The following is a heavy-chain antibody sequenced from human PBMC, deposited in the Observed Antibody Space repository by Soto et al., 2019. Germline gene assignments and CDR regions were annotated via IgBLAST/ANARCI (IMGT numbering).Heavy chain of an antibody. Sequence: QLQLQESGSGLVKPSQTLSLTCAVSGGSISSGGYSWSWIRQPPGKGLEWIGYIYHSGYTYYNPSLKSRFTIAGDRAKKQFSLKLRSVTAADTAVYYSARAHYGDYGYGMDVWGQGTTVTVSS. CDR3: ARAHYGDYGYGMDV. J-gene: IGHJ6*02. CDR1: GGSISSGGYS. V-gene: IGHV4-30-2*01. CDR2: IYHSGYT. D-gene: IGHD4-17*01.